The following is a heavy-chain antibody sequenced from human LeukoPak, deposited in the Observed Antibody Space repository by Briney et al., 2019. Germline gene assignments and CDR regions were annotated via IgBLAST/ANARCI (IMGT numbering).Heavy chain of an antibody. CDR3: ARDRVATIPPNWFDR. CDR1: GYTFTVYY. J-gene: IGHJ5*02. D-gene: IGHD5-12*01. Sequence: ASVKVSFKSSGYTFTVYYRHWVRQAPGQGLEWMGWINPNSGGTNYAQKFQGRVTMTRDTSISTAYMELSRLRSDDTAVYYCARDRVATIPPNWFDRWGQGTLVTVSS. CDR2: INPNSGGT. V-gene: IGHV1-2*02.